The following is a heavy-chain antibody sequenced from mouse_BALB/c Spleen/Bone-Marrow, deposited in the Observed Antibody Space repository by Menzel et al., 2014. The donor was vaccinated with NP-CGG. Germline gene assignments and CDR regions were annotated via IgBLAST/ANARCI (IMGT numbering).Heavy chain of an antibody. V-gene: IGHV5-9-4*01. Sequence: EVNVVESGGGLAKPGGSLKLSCAASGFTFSSYAMSWVRQSPEKRLEWVAEISSGGSYTYYPDTVTGRFTISRDNAKNTLYLEMSSLRSEDTAMYYCARGLLWLRRGPSYAMDYWGQGTSVTVSS. CDR3: ARGLLWLRRGPSYAMDY. CDR1: GFTFSSYA. J-gene: IGHJ4*01. CDR2: ISSGGSYT. D-gene: IGHD2-2*01.